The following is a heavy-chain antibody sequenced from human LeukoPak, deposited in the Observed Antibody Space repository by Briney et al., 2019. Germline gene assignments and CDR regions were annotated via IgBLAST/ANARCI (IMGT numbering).Heavy chain of an antibody. CDR3: ARQSEIAVAHDALDI. CDR2: IYPGDSDT. Sequence: GESLKISCKASGYSFISYWIGWVRQVPGKGLEWMGIIYPGDSDTKYSPSFQGQVTIPADKSITTAYLQWSSLKASDTAMYYCARQSEIAVAHDALDIWGQGTKVTVSS. D-gene: IGHD6-19*01. V-gene: IGHV5-51*01. J-gene: IGHJ3*02. CDR1: GYSFISYW.